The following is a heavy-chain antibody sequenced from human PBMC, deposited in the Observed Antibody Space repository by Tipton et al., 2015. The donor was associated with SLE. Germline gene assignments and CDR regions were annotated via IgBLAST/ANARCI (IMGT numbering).Heavy chain of an antibody. D-gene: IGHD3-10*01. V-gene: IGHV4-31*02. J-gene: IGHJ4*02. CDR1: GFTFSSYS. CDR2: IYYSGST. CDR3: ARGWFRVPSMVRGVLWKD. Sequence: LRLSCAASGFTFSSYSMNWIRQHPGKGLEWIGYIYYSGSTYYNPSLKSRVTISVDTSKNQFSLKLSSVTAADTAVYYCARGWFRVPSMVRGVLWKDWGQGTLVTVSS.